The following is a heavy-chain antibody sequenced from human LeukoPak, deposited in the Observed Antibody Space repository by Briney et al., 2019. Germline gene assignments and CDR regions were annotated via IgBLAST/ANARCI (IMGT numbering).Heavy chain of an antibody. Sequence: PSETLSLTCAVYGGSISGYYWSLIRQPSGKGLEWIGEINHSGSTNYNPSLKSRVTISVDTSKNQFSLKLSSVTAADTAVYYCARGLSSGWADYWGQGTLVTVSS. CDR1: GGSISGYY. V-gene: IGHV4-34*01. D-gene: IGHD6-19*01. J-gene: IGHJ4*02. CDR3: ARGLSSGWADY. CDR2: INHSGST.